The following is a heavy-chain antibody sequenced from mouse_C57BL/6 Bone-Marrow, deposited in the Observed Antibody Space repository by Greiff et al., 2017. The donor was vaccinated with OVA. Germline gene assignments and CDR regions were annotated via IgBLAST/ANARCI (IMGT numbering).Heavy chain of an antibody. CDR2: INYDGSST. D-gene: IGHD2-4*01. J-gene: IGHJ4*01. Sequence: EVKLVESEGGLVQPGSSMKLSCTASGFTFSDYYMAWVRQVPEKGLEWVATINYDGSSTYYLDSLKSRFIISSDNAKNILYLQMSSLKSEDTATYYCARVGLPAMDYWGQGTSVTVSS. V-gene: IGHV5-16*01. CDR3: ARVGLPAMDY. CDR1: GFTFSDYY.